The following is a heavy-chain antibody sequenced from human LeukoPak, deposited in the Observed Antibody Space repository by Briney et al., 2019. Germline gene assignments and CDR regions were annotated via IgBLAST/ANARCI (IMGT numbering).Heavy chain of an antibody. D-gene: IGHD3-22*01. CDR2: MNPNSGNT. Sequence: ASVKVSCKASGYTFTSYDIHWVRQATGQGLEWMGWMNPNSGNTGYAQKFQGRVTITRNTSISTAYKELSSLRSEDTAVYYCARVGPSGYNDYWGQGTLVTVSS. J-gene: IGHJ4*02. V-gene: IGHV1-8*03. CDR3: ARVGPSGYNDY. CDR1: GYTFTSYD.